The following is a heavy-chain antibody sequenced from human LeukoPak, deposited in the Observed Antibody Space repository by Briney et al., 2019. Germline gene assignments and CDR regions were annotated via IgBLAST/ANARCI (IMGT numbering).Heavy chain of an antibody. J-gene: IGHJ4*02. CDR1: GESLNSYY. D-gene: IGHD2-15*01. CDR2: IYESGTT. V-gene: IGHV4-34*01. CDR3: ARGAWATRLGS. Sequence: PSETLSLTCAVYGESLNSYYWSWVRQPPGEGLEWIGEIYESGTTEYNPSLKSRVTISMVPSKQQFSLSLSSVTAADTTVYYCARGAWATRLGSWGLGTPVIVSS.